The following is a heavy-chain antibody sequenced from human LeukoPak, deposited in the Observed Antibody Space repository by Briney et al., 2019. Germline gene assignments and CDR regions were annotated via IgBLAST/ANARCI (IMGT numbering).Heavy chain of an antibody. CDR1: VGSINSGNW. D-gene: IGHD2-2*02. Sequence: PSGTLSLTCAVSVGSINSGNWWSWVRQSPGKGLEWFGEIYHNGTPNYNPSLKSRVTISADTFKNHFSLKMTSVTAADTAVYYCATAPILRGEGGEHYKYGMDVWGQGTTVIVSS. J-gene: IGHJ6*02. CDR2: IYHNGTP. CDR3: ATAPILRGEGGEHYKYGMDV. V-gene: IGHV4-4*02.